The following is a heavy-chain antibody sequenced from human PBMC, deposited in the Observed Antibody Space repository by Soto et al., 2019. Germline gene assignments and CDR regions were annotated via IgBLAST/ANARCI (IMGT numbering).Heavy chain of an antibody. Sequence: QVQLVESGGGVVQPGRSLRLSCAASGFTFSSYGMHWVRQAPGKGLEWVAAIWYDGSNKYYADSVKGRFTISRDNSKNTLYLQMNSLRAEDTAVYYCARDPGYYGWGLQTLRYWCQGTLVTVSS. CDR3: ARDPGYYGWGLQTLRY. CDR1: GFTFSSYG. D-gene: IGHD3-16*01. V-gene: IGHV3-33*01. J-gene: IGHJ4*02. CDR2: IWYDGSNK.